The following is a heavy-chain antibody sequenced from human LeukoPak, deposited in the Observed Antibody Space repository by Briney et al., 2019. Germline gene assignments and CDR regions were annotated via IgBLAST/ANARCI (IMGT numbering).Heavy chain of an antibody. J-gene: IGHJ3*02. Sequence: PSQTLSLTCAVSGGSISSGDYLWRWVRQPPGKGLEWIAYIYYSGSTDYNPSLKSRVTISVGTSKNQFSLKLSSVTAADTAVYYCARDGFWSGPDAFDIWGQGTMVTVSS. CDR3: ARDGFWSGPDAFDI. D-gene: IGHD3-3*01. CDR1: GGSISSGDYL. V-gene: IGHV4-30-4*08. CDR2: IYYSGST.